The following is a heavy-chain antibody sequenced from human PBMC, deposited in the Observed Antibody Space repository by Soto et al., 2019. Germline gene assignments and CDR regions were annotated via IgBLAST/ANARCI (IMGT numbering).Heavy chain of an antibody. V-gene: IGHV4-39*01. CDR1: GGSISSSSYY. J-gene: IGHJ4*02. D-gene: IGHD2-15*01. CDR3: ARQAVVTTFDY. CDR2: IYYSGST. Sequence: KTSETLSLTCTVSGGSISSSSYYWGWIRQPPGKGLEWIGSIYYSGSTYYNPSLKSRVTISVDTSKNQFSLKLSSVTAADTAVYYCARQAVVTTFDYWGQGTLVTVSS.